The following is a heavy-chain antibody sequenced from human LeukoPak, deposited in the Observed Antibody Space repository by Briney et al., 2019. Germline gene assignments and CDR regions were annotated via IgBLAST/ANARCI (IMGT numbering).Heavy chain of an antibody. CDR3: AIQGYSSSWTPRYYYYYGMDV. Sequence: SETLSLTCTVSGGSISSNYWSWIRQPPGKGLEWIGSIYYSGSTYYNPSLKSRVTISVDTSKNQFSLKLSSVTAADTAVYYCAIQGYSSSWTPRYYYYYGMDVWGQGTTVTVSS. CDR2: IYYSGST. V-gene: IGHV4-59*05. J-gene: IGHJ6*02. D-gene: IGHD6-13*01. CDR1: GGSISSNY.